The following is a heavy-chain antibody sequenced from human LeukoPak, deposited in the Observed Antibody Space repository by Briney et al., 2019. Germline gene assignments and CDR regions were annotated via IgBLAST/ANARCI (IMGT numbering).Heavy chain of an antibody. CDR3: ARSNYPYYFDY. J-gene: IGHJ4*02. CDR2: INNDGSTT. V-gene: IGHV3-74*01. CDR1: GFTFSSYW. Sequence: DPGGPLRLSCSASGFTFSSYWMPWVRHAPGKGLVWVSRINNDGSTTRYADSVKGRFTISRDNAKNTLYLQMNSLRAEDTAMYYCARSNYPYYFDYWGQGTLVTVSS. D-gene: IGHD4/OR15-4a*01.